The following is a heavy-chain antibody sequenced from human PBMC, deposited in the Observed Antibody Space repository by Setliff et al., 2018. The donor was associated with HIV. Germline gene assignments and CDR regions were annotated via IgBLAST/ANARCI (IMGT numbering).Heavy chain of an antibody. CDR3: ARGGDWDYNYYMDV. V-gene: IGHV6-1*01. CDR2: TYYRSKWSN. CDR1: GDSVSSNTAA. Sequence: SQTLSLTCAISGDSVSSNTAAWNWIRQSPSRGLEWLGRTYYRSKWSNDYAVSVKSRITIHPDTSKNQFSLQLNSVTPEDTAVYFCARGGDWDYNYYMDVWDKGTTVTVSS. D-gene: IGHD3-16*01. J-gene: IGHJ6*03.